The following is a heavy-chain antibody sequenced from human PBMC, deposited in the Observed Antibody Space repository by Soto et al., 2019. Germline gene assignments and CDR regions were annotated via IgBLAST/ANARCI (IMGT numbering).Heavy chain of an antibody. CDR1: GGSIDSSTYY. Sequence: SETLSLTCTVSGGSIDSSTYYWGWIRQPPGKGLEWIGSIFYNGNTFYNPSLKSRITISVDTSKNQFSLKLSSVTAADKAIYYCVRDRGAVWGNYRKRAPRFDSWGQGIPVTVSS. D-gene: IGHD3-16*02. CDR3: VRDRGAVWGNYRKRAPRFDS. CDR2: IFYNGNT. V-gene: IGHV4-39*01. J-gene: IGHJ4*02.